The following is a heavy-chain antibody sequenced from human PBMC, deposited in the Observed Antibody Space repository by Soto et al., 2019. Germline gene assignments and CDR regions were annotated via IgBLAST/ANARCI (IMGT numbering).Heavy chain of an antibody. D-gene: IGHD4-17*01. V-gene: IGHV3-7*01. CDR2: IKQDGSEK. CDR1: GFTFSSYW. CDR3: ARLLTVTTTHGLSDY. Sequence: EVQLVESGGGLVQPGGSLRLSCAASGFTFSSYWMSWVRQAPGKGLEWVANIKQDGSEKYYVDSVKGRFTISRDNAKNSLYLQMNSLRAEDTAVYYCARLLTVTTTHGLSDYWGQGTLVTVSS. J-gene: IGHJ4*02.